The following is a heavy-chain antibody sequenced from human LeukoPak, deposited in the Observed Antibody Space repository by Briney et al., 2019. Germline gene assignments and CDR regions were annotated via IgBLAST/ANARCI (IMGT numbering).Heavy chain of an antibody. Sequence: SETLSLTCTVSGGSISSGGYYWSWIRQHPGKGLEWIGYIYYSGSTNYNPSLKSRVTISVDTSKNQFSLKLSSVTAADTAVYYCAGGGRKQGSLKWGQGTLVTVSS. CDR1: GGSISSGGYY. V-gene: IGHV4-61*08. J-gene: IGHJ4*02. D-gene: IGHD2-15*01. CDR3: AGGGRKQGSLK. CDR2: IYYSGST.